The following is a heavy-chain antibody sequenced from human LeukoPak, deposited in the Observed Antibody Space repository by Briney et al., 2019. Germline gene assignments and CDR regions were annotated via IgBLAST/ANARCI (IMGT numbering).Heavy chain of an antibody. V-gene: IGHV3-30*02. D-gene: IGHD3-22*01. Sequence: QPGGSLRLSCAASGFTFSNYGIHWVRQATGEGLEWVAIIRYDGSNEYYADSVRGRFTISRDNSKNTLYLQMNSLRAEDTAMYYCATYFDSSGQRFDYWGQGTLVTVSS. J-gene: IGHJ4*02. CDR3: ATYFDSSGQRFDY. CDR2: IRYDGSNE. CDR1: GFTFSNYG.